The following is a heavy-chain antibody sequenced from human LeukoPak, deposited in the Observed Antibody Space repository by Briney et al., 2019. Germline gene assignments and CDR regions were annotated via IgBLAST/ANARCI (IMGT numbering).Heavy chain of an antibody. J-gene: IGHJ4*02. CDR2: IIPIFGTA. CDR1: GGTFSSYA. D-gene: IGHD3-10*01. Sequence: ASVKVSCKASGGTFSSYAISWVRQAPGQGLEWMGGIIPIFGTANYAQKFQGRVTITADESTSTAYMELSSLRSEDMAVYYCARDPAGFGDHYFDYWGQGTLVTVPS. V-gene: IGHV1-69*01. CDR3: ARDPAGFGDHYFDY.